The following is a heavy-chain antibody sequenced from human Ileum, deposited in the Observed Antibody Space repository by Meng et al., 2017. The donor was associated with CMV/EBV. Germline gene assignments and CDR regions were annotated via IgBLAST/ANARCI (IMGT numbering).Heavy chain of an antibody. Sequence: GGSLRLSCAASGFTFSSYSMNWVRQAPGKGLEWVSSISSSSSYIYYADSVKGRFTISRDNAKTSLYLQMNSLRAEDTGVYHCAANLVGYTAGDSLGQGTLVTVSS. CDR2: ISSSSSYI. V-gene: IGHV3-21*01. J-gene: IGHJ5*02. CDR1: GFTFSSYS. D-gene: IGHD1-26*01. CDR3: AANLVGYTAGDS.